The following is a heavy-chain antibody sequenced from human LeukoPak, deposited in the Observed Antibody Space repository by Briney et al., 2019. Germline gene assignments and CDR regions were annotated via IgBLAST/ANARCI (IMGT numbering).Heavy chain of an antibody. V-gene: IGHV3-23*01. Sequence: PGGSLRLSCAASGFTFSSYAMSWVRQAPGKGLEWVSVISSGGGPTYYAGSVKGRFAISRDNSKNTLYLQMNSLRVEDTAVYYCAKSRTPVTTSFDYWGQGTLVTVSS. CDR1: GFTFSSYA. J-gene: IGHJ4*02. CDR2: ISSGGGPT. D-gene: IGHD4-17*01. CDR3: AKSRTPVTTSFDY.